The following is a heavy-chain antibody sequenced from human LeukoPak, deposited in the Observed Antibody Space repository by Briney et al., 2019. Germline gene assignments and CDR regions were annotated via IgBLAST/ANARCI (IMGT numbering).Heavy chain of an antibody. V-gene: IGHV1-69*13. CDR3: ASERSGYYYDY. Sequence: ASVKVSCKASGGTFSSYAISWVRQAPGQGLEWMGGIIPIFGTANYAQKFQGRVTITADESTSTAYMELSSLRSEDTAVYYCASERSGYYYDYWGQGTLVTVSS. CDR1: GGTFSSYA. D-gene: IGHD3-22*01. J-gene: IGHJ4*02. CDR2: IIPIFGTA.